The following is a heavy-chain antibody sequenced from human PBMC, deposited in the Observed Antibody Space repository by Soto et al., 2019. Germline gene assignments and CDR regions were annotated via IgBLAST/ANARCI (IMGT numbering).Heavy chain of an antibody. Sequence: ETLSLTCTVSGASISDYYWSWIRQTPGKGLEWIGYIFYSGSTKYNPSLTSRVTVPADTSKNQFSLKLSSVTAADTAVYYCARVGGVPLGAFDIWGQGTMVTVPS. V-gene: IGHV4-59*01. CDR2: IFYSGST. CDR3: ARVGGVPLGAFDI. D-gene: IGHD3-16*01. CDR1: GASISDYY. J-gene: IGHJ3*02.